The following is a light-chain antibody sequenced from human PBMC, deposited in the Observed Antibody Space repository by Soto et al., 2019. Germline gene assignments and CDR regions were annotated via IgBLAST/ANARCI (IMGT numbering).Light chain of an antibody. V-gene: IGKV3-11*01. CDR1: QSVSSY. J-gene: IGKJ4*01. Sequence: DIFLTPSPATLSLSAGERAPLSCRASQSVSSYLAWYQQKPGQAPRLLIYDASNRATGIPARFSGSGSGTDFTLTISSLEPEDFAVYYCQQRSNWPPLTFGGGTKVDI. CDR3: QQRSNWPPLT. CDR2: DAS.